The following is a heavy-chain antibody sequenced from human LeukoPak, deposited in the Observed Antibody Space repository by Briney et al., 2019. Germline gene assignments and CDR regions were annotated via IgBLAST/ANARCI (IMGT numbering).Heavy chain of an antibody. V-gene: IGHV4-59*01. CDR2: IYYTGST. CDR1: GGSISSYY. CDR3: ARGRGYSGYTYEY. D-gene: IGHD5-12*01. J-gene: IGHJ4*02. Sequence: SETLSLTCTVSGGSISSYYWSWIRQPPGKGLEWIGYIYYTGSTNYNPSLKSRVTISIDTSKNQFSLRLTSVTSADTAVYCARGRGYSGYTYEYWGPGTTVTVSS.